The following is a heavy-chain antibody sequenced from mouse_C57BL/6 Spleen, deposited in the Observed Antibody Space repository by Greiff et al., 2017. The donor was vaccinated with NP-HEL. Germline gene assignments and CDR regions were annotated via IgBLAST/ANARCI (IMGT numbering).Heavy chain of an antibody. D-gene: IGHD1-1*01. Sequence: VQLQQPGTELVKPGASVKLSCKASGYTFTSYWMHWVKQRPGQGLEWIGNINPSNGGTNYNEKFKSKATRTVDKSSSTPYMQRSSLTSEDSAVYYCARLLLRGYAMDDWGQGTSVTVSS. J-gene: IGHJ4*01. V-gene: IGHV1-53*01. CDR2: INPSNGGT. CDR1: GYTFTSYW. CDR3: ARLLLRGYAMDD.